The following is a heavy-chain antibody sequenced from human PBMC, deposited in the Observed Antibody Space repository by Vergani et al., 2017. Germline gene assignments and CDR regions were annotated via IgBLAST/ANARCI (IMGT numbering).Heavy chain of an antibody. CDR1: GFTFRICG. V-gene: IGHV3-30*02. J-gene: IGHJ1*01. Sequence: VQLVESGGGLVKPGGSLRLSCIASGFTFRICGMHWVRQAPGKGLEWVAFIRYDGTKRFYGDSVKGRFTISRDNSQTTVFLQMNSLRADDSAVYYCTKAGQYDSDNFHDSWGQGALVTVAS. D-gene: IGHD3-22*01. CDR2: IRYDGTKR. CDR3: TKAGQYDSDNFHDS.